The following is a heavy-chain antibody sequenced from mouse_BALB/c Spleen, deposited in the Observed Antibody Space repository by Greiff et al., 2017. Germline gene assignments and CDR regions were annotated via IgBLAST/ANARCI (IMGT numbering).Heavy chain of an antibody. Sequence: EVKLVESGGGLVKLGGSLKLSCAASGFTFSSYYMSWVRQTPEKRLELVAAINSNGGSTYYPDTVKGRFTISRDNAKNTLYLQMSSLKSEDTALYYCARAYYERGFAYWGQGTLVTVSA. CDR3: ARAYYERGFAY. V-gene: IGHV5-6-2*01. CDR2: INSNGGST. D-gene: IGHD2-10*01. J-gene: IGHJ3*01. CDR1: GFTFSSYY.